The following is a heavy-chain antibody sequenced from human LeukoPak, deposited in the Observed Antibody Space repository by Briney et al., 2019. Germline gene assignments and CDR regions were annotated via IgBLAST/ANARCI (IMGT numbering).Heavy chain of an antibody. Sequence: PGGSLRLSCAASGFSFRTYWMTWVRQAPGKGLEWVADIKKDGSETYYVDSVKGRFTISRDNSKSTVYLQMNSLRVEDAAVYYCSKDLTSDFGGDLDPWGQGTLVTVSS. CDR2: IKKDGSET. J-gene: IGHJ5*02. CDR3: SKDLTSDFGGDLDP. V-gene: IGHV3-7*01. D-gene: IGHD3-10*01. CDR1: GFSFRTYW.